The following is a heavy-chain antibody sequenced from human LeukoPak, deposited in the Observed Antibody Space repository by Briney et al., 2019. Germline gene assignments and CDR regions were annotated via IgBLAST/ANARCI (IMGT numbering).Heavy chain of an antibody. D-gene: IGHD4-17*01. J-gene: IGHJ4*02. CDR1: GGSISSSNYY. CDR2: IYYSGTT. V-gene: IGHV4-39*01. Sequence: PSETLSLTCTVSGGSISSSNYYWGWIRQPPGQGLEWIGSIYYSGTTYYSPSLKSRVTISVDTSKNQFSLKLSSVTAADTAVYYCARRDYIISSIDYWGRGTLVTVSS. CDR3: ARRDYIISSIDY.